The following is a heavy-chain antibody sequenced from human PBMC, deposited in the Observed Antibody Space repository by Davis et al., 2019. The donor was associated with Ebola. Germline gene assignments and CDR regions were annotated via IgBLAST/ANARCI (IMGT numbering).Heavy chain of an antibody. J-gene: IGHJ6*02. CDR1: GGSISSSSYY. Sequence: PSETLSLTCTVSGGSISSSSYYWGWIRQPPGKGLEWIGSIYYSGSTYYNPSLKSRVTISVDTSKNQFSLKLSSVTAADTAVYYCARVPATDYYYYGMDVWGQGATVTVS. CDR2: IYYSGST. CDR3: ARVPATDYYYYGMDV. V-gene: IGHV4-39*07. D-gene: IGHD1-26*01.